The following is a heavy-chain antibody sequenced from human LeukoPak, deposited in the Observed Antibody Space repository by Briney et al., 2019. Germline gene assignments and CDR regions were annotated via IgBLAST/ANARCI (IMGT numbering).Heavy chain of an antibody. CDR1: GYRFTSYW. V-gene: IGHV5-51*01. CDR3: ARRSLGYCSGGSCHHSDY. CDR2: IYPGDSDT. J-gene: IGHJ4*02. D-gene: IGHD2-15*01. Sequence: GESLKISCKGFGYRFTSYWIGWVRQMPGKGLEWMGIIYPGDSDTRYGPSFQGQVTISADKSISTAYLQWSSLRASDSAMYYCARRSLGYCSGGSCHHSDYWGQGSLVTVSS.